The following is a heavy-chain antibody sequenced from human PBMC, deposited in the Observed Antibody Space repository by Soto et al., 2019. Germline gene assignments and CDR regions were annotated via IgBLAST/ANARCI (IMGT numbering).Heavy chain of an antibody. D-gene: IGHD4-17*01. V-gene: IGHV3-30*18. Sequence: GGSLRLSCAASGFTFSSYGMHWVRQAPGKGLEWVAVISYHGNDKYYAESVKGRFTISRDNFKNTLYLQMDSLRVEDTAVYYCAKDHLLTTVTTVGDWGQGTLVTVSS. CDR3: AKDHLLTTVTTVGD. CDR1: GFTFSSYG. J-gene: IGHJ4*02. CDR2: ISYHGNDK.